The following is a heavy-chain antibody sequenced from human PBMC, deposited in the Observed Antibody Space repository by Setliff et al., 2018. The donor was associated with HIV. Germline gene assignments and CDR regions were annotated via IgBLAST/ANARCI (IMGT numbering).Heavy chain of an antibody. CDR1: GGSSNDYY. D-gene: IGHD4-17*01. Sequence: NPSETLSLTCAVYGGSSNDYYWNWIRQPPGKGLEWIGEIHHTGYINYHPSFESRVTISLDTSRNQFSLKLRSVTAADTAVYYCARFEVTTVTTRDYWGQGTLVTVSS. CDR2: IHHTGYI. V-gene: IGHV4-34*01. J-gene: IGHJ4*02. CDR3: ARFEVTTVTTRDY.